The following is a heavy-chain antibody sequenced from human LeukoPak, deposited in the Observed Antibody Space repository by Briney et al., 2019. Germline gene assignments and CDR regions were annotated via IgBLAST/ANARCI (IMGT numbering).Heavy chain of an antibody. J-gene: IGHJ4*02. CDR2: VSSSSRYI. D-gene: IGHD3-22*01. CDR3: ARFVDHYDSSGYHRRYFDS. CDR1: GFTFNTYT. V-gene: IGHV3-21*01. Sequence: GGSLRLSCAASGFTFNTYTMSWVRQAPGKGLEWVSSVSSSSRYIYSANSLKGRFTISRDNAKSSLHLQMNSLRAEDTALYFCARFVDHYDSSGYHRRYFDSWGQGTLVTVSS.